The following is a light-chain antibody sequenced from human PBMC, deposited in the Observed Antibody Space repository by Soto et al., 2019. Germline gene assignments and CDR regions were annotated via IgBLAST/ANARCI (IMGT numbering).Light chain of an antibody. J-gene: IGKJ2*01. Sequence: DIQMTQSPASLSASVGDRVTITCRASQSISNHLNWYQQKPGKAPNLLIYGASRLQSGVPARFSGSGSGTDFSLTISSLQPEDFATYYCQQSYSTPDTFGQGTKVDIK. V-gene: IGKV1-39*01. CDR3: QQSYSTPDT. CDR1: QSISNH. CDR2: GAS.